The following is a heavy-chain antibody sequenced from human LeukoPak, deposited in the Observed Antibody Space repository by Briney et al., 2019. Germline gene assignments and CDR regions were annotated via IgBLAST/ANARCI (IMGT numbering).Heavy chain of an antibody. D-gene: IGHD3-22*01. J-gene: IGHJ4*02. Sequence: SETLSLTCAVSGGSISRGGYSWSWIRQPPGKGLEWIGYFYYSGSTYYNPSLKSRVTISLDTSKNQLSLKLRSVTAADTAVYYCARANYYDSSGLRYWGQGTLVTVSS. CDR1: GGSISRGGYS. CDR2: FYYSGST. CDR3: ARANYYDSSGLRY. V-gene: IGHV4-30-4*07.